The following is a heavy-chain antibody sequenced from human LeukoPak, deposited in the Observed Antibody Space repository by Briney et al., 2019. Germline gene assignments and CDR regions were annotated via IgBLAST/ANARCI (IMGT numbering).Heavy chain of an antibody. V-gene: IGHV3-30*04. CDR2: ISYDGSNK. CDR1: GFTFSSYA. D-gene: IGHD6-19*01. Sequence: GGSLRLSCAASGFTFSSYAMHWVRQAPGKGLEWVAFISYDGSNKYYADSVKGRSNISRDNAKNSLYLQMNSLRAEDTAVYYCARDRFGGWSSGGFDYWGQGILVTVSS. CDR3: ARDRFGGWSSGGFDY. J-gene: IGHJ4*02.